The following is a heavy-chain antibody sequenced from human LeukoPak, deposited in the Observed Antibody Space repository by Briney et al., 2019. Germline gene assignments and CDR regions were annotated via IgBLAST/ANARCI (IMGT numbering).Heavy chain of an antibody. V-gene: IGHV3-9*01. Sequence: GRSLRLSCAASGFTFDDYAMHWVRQAPGKGLEWVSGISWNSGSIGYADSVKGRFTISRDNAKNSLYLQMNSLRAEDTALYYCAKDIVAGDYYYYYMDVWGKGTTVPVSS. CDR1: GFTFDDYA. CDR2: ISWNSGSI. J-gene: IGHJ6*03. CDR3: AKDIVAGDYYYYYMDV. D-gene: IGHD6-19*01.